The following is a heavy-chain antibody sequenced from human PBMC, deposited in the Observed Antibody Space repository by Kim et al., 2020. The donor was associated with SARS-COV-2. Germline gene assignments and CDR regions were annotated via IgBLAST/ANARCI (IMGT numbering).Heavy chain of an antibody. CDR1: GFTFSSYG. CDR2: ISYDGSNK. CDR3: AKDMGQYYDSSGLDY. D-gene: IGHD3-22*01. V-gene: IGHV3-30*18. J-gene: IGHJ4*02. Sequence: GGSLRLSCAASGFTFSSYGMHWVRQAPGKGLEWVAVISYDGSNKYYADSVKGRFTISRDNSKNTLYLQMNSLRAEDTAVYYCAKDMGQYYDSSGLDYWGQGTLVTVSS.